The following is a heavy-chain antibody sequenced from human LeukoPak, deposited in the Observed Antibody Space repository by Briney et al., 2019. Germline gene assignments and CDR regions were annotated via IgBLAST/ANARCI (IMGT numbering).Heavy chain of an antibody. CDR2: ISYDGSSE. D-gene: IGHD1-1*01. J-gene: IGHJ6*03. Sequence: PGGSLRLSCADSRFSFSIHGMHWVRQAPGKGLEWVAFISYDGSSEDYEDSVRGRFSISRDNAKNSLYLQMNSLRAEDTAVYYCARGTRPAGTTGDYYYYMDVWGKGTTVTISS. CDR3: ARGTRPAGTTGDYYYYMDV. CDR1: RFSFSIHG. V-gene: IGHV3-30*03.